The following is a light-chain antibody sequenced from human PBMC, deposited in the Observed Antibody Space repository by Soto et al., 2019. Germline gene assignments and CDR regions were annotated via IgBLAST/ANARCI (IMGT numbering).Light chain of an antibody. V-gene: IGKV3-20*01. CDR2: GAS. CDR3: HQYGSSPRT. CDR1: QSVSSSY. J-gene: IGKJ1*01. Sequence: EIVLTQSPGTLSLSPGEIATLSCIASQSVSSSYLAWYQQKPGQAPRLLIYGASSRATGIPDRFSGSGSGTDFTLTISRLEPEDFAVYYCHQYGSSPRTFGQGTKVDIK.